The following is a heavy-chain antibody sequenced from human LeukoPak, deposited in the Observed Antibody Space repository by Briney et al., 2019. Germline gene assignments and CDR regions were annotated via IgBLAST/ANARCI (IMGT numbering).Heavy chain of an antibody. Sequence: GGSLRLSCTASGFTFRTYAMNRVRQAPGKGLEWLSGISGSGNGTYYADSVKGRFTISRDNSNNMVYLQMNSLTVEDAATYYCAKRTMAAFDSWGQGTLLIVSS. CDR2: ISGSGNGT. CDR1: GFTFRTYA. J-gene: IGHJ4*02. CDR3: AKRTMAAFDS. D-gene: IGHD5-24*01. V-gene: IGHV3-23*01.